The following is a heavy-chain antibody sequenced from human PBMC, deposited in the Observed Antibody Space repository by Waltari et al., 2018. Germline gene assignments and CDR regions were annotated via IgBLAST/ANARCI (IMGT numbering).Heavy chain of an antibody. D-gene: IGHD4-17*01. V-gene: IGHV1-2*06. J-gene: IGHJ4*02. CDR1: GCSFTGYY. Sequence: QVQLVQSGAEVKKPGASVKVSCKASGCSFTGYYMHWVRQAPGQVLEWMGRINTTSGGTTHAQKCQGSVTMTRSTYILTVYMELSSRRSYDTAVYYGARGPHAYGDFSYYWGQRTLVTVSS. CDR3: ARGPHAYGDFSYY. CDR2: INTTSGGT.